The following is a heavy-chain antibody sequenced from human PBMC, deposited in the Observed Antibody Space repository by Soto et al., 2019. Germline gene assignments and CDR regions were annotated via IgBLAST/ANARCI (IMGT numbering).Heavy chain of an antibody. V-gene: IGHV4-31*03. Sequence: NPXETLSLTCTVAGCSISSGVSSWSWIRQHPGKGLEWIGYIYYSGSTYYNPSLKSRVTISVDTSKNQFSLKLSSVTAADTAVYYCARGRSWRFGGYYFDYWGQGSLVTVSS. CDR2: IYYSGST. CDR1: GCSISSGVSS. CDR3: ARGRSWRFGGYYFDY. D-gene: IGHD3-10*01. J-gene: IGHJ4*02.